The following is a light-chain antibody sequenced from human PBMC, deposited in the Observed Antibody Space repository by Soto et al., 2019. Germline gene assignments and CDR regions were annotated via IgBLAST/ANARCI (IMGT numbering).Light chain of an antibody. V-gene: IGLV2-14*01. Sequence: QSVLTQSPSVSGAPRQSVNISCSGNNSNIGSNAVHWYQQLPGKAPKLMISEVNNRPSGVSNRFSGSKSGNTAYLTISGLQVEDEAEYFCFSFTTTSTHVFGTGTKLTVL. J-gene: IGLJ1*01. CDR2: EVN. CDR1: NSNIGSNA. CDR3: FSFTTTSTHV.